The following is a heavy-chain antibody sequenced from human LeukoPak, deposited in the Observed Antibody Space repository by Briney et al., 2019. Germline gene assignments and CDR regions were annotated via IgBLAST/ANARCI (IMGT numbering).Heavy chain of an antibody. CDR1: GFTFSSYG. D-gene: IGHD1-26*01. J-gene: IGHJ6*03. V-gene: IGHV3-33*06. CDR3: AKDPRGSYSRDYYYYMDV. CDR2: VGYAGINK. Sequence: GGSLTLSCAASGFTFSSYGLQWVGQAPGRGLAWVAVVGYAGINKYYADYVKGQFNISRDNSKNTLYLQMNSLRAEDAAVYYCAKDPRGSYSRDYYYYMDVWGKGTTVTVSS.